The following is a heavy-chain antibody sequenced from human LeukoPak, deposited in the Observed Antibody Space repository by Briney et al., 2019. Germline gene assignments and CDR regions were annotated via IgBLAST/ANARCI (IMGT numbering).Heavy chain of an antibody. Sequence: SVKVSCKASGFTFTSSAVQWVRQARGQRLEWIGWIVVGSGNTNYAQKFQERVTITRDMSTSTAYMELSSLRSEDTAVYYCAANTGIVGATQGDYWGQGTLVTVSS. CDR1: GFTFTSSA. CDR2: IVVGSGNT. V-gene: IGHV1-58*01. D-gene: IGHD1-26*01. J-gene: IGHJ4*02. CDR3: AANTGIVGATQGDY.